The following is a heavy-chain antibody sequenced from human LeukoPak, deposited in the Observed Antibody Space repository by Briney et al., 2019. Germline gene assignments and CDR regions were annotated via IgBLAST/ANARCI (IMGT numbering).Heavy chain of an antibody. CDR1: GDSISTSSYY. D-gene: IGHD3-22*01. CDR2: IYYSGST. Sequence: PSETLSLTCTVSGDSISTSSYYWGWIRQPPGKGLEWLGSIYYSGSTYYNPSLKSRVTISVDTSKNQFSLNLSSMTAADTAVFYCARSYYYDYRQIDYWGQGTLVTVSS. J-gene: IGHJ4*02. V-gene: IGHV4-39*01. CDR3: ARSYYYDYRQIDY.